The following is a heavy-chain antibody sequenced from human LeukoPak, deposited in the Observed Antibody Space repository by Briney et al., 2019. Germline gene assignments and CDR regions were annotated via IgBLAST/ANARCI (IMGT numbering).Heavy chain of an antibody. Sequence: GASVKVSCKASGYTFSSYYMHWVRQAPGQGLEWMGIINPSGGTTSYAQKFQGRVTMTRDTSTSTVYMELSSLRSEDTAVYYCARDVGITGTTIWFGPWGQGTLVTVSS. J-gene: IGHJ5*02. D-gene: IGHD1-7*01. CDR1: GYTFSSYY. CDR3: ARDVGITGTTIWFGP. V-gene: IGHV1-46*01. CDR2: INPSGGTT.